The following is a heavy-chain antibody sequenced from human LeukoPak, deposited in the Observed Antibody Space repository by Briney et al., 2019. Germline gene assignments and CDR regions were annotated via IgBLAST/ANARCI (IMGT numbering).Heavy chain of an antibody. Sequence: PSETLSLTCTVSGGSISSSSYYWGWIRQPPGKGLEWIGSIYYSGSTYYNPSLKSRVTISVDTSKNQFSLKLSSVTAADTAVYYCARGGGSYSPAYYFDYWGQGTLVTVSS. D-gene: IGHD1-26*01. V-gene: IGHV4-39*07. CDR1: GGSISSSSYY. J-gene: IGHJ4*02. CDR3: ARGGGSYSPAYYFDY. CDR2: IYYSGST.